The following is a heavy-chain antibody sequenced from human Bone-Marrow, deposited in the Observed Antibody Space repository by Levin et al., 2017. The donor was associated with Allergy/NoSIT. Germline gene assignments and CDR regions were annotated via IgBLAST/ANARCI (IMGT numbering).Heavy chain of an antibody. J-gene: IGHJ4*02. CDR2: IYYGGAT. CDR3: ARWVDSASNLCHFDS. Sequence: SQTLSLTCSMSGGSFSSYFWSWIRPPPGKGLEWIGSIYYGGATNYNPSLSSRVPISRASSQNHFSLDLKSVTAADTAMYYGARWVDSASNLCHFDSWGQGTLVTVSS. D-gene: IGHD2/OR15-2a*01. CDR1: GGSFSSYF. V-gene: IGHV4-59*01.